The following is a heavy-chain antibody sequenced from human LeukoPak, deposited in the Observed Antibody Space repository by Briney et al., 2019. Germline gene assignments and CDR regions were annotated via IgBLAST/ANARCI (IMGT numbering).Heavy chain of an antibody. CDR3: AREAVAGGSGSNYYYYGVDV. Sequence: SETLPLTCTVSGGSISSYYWSWIRQPAGKGLEWIGRIYASGSTNYNPSLKSRVTMSVDTSKNQFSLKLSSVTAADTAVYYCAREAVAGGSGSNYYYYGVDVWGQGTTVTVSS. D-gene: IGHD3-10*01. CDR1: GGSISSYY. J-gene: IGHJ6*02. CDR2: IYASGST. V-gene: IGHV4-4*07.